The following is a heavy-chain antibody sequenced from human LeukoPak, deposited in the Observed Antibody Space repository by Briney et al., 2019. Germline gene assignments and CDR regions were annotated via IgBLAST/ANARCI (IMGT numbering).Heavy chain of an antibody. J-gene: IGHJ1*01. CDR1: EFSVGSNY. CDR2: IYSGGST. Sequence: PGGSLRLSCAASEFSVGSNYMTWVRQAPGKGLEWVSLIYSGGSTYYADSVKGRFTISRDNSKNTLYLQMNSLRAEDTAVYYCVRLANNGLYSEYLQHWGQGTLVTVSS. CDR3: VRLANNGLYSEYLQH. V-gene: IGHV3-66*04. D-gene: IGHD6-19*01.